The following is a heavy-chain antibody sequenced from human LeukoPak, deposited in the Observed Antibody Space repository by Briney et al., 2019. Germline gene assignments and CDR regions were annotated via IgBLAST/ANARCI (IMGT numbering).Heavy chain of an antibody. D-gene: IGHD3-22*01. Sequence: PGGSLRLSCAASGFTFSSYAMNWVRQDPGKGLEWVSVVRGSGGSTYYADSVKGRFTISRDNSKNTLYLQMNSLRAEDTAVYYCARDQYDSSGYYDYWGQGTLVSVSS. CDR3: ARDQYDSSGYYDY. V-gene: IGHV3-23*01. CDR2: VRGSGGST. CDR1: GFTFSSYA. J-gene: IGHJ4*02.